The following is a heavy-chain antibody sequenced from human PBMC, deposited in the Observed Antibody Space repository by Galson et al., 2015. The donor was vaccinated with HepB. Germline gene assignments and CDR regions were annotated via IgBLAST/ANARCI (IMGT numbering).Heavy chain of an antibody. CDR2: INPSGGST. CDR3: ARAGIVGATGDAFDI. CDR1: GYTFTSYY. Sequence: SVKVSCKASGYTFTSYYMHWVRQAPGQGLEWMGIINPSGGSTSYAQKFQGRVTMTRDTSTSTVYMELSSLRSEDTAVYYCARAGIVGATGDAFDIWGQGTMVTVSS. V-gene: IGHV1-46*03. D-gene: IGHD1-26*01. J-gene: IGHJ3*02.